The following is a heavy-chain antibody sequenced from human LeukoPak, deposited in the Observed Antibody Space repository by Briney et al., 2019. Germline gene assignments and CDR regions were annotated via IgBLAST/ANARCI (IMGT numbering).Heavy chain of an antibody. CDR1: GFTFSSYA. Sequence: PGGSLRLSCAASGFTFSSYAMSWVRQAQGKGLGWVSTISGSGDSTYYADSVKGRFTISRDNSKNTLYLQMNSLRAEDTAVYYCAKEGIAVAGPFYYWGQGTLVTVSS. CDR3: AKEGIAVAGPFYY. J-gene: IGHJ4*02. V-gene: IGHV3-23*01. D-gene: IGHD6-19*01. CDR2: ISGSGDST.